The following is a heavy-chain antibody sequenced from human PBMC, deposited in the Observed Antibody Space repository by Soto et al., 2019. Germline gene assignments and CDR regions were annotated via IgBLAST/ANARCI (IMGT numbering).Heavy chain of an antibody. J-gene: IGHJ4*02. CDR1: GYSISSGDYY. CDR3: ARGGYYYDSSGYREYYFDY. CDR2: IYYSGST. V-gene: IGHV4-30-4*01. Sequence: SETLSLTCAVSGYSISSGDYYWSWIRQPPGKGLEWIGYIYYSGSTYYNPSLKSRVTISVDTSKNQFSLKLSSVTAADTAVYYCARGGYYYDSSGYREYYFDYWGQGALVTVSS. D-gene: IGHD3-22*01.